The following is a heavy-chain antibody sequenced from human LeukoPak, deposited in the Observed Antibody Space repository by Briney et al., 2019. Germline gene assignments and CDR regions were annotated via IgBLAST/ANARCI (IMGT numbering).Heavy chain of an antibody. V-gene: IGHV3-23*01. J-gene: IGHJ4*02. CDR3: AKASSWYNQFNY. CDR1: GFTFSDYY. Sequence: GGSLRLSCAASGFTFSDYYMSWIRQAPGKGLEWVSAISGSGGSTYYADSVKGRFTISRGNSKNTLYLQMNSLRAEDTAVYYCAKASSWYNQFNYWGQGTLVTVSS. D-gene: IGHD6-13*01. CDR2: ISGSGGST.